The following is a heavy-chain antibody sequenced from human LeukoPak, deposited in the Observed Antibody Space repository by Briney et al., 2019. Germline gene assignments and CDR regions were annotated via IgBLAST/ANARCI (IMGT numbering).Heavy chain of an antibody. CDR2: IKADGSVK. J-gene: IGHJ3*02. CDR1: EFTFSTFW. V-gene: IGHV3-7*01. Sequence: GGSLRLSCAASEFTFSTFWMSWVRQAPGKGLEWVANIKADGSVKHYVDSVEGRFSISRDNARSSLYLQMNSLRAEDTAVYYCVRDSDYQQNSGGFYAHYDALDIWGHGTMVTVSS. D-gene: IGHD2-21*01. CDR3: VRDSDYQQNSGGFYAHYDALDI.